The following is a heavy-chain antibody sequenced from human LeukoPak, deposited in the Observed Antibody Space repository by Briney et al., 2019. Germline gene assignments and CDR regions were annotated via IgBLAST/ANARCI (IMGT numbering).Heavy chain of an antibody. CDR2: IGIVGDT. V-gene: IGHV3-13*01. J-gene: IGHJ6*02. Sequence: GGSLRLSCAASGFTFSSYDMHWVRQVTGKGLEWVSDIGIVGDTYYAGSVKGRFTISRENAKNSLYLQMNSLRAGDTAVYYCARVRSGSLGYYGMDVWGQGTTVTVSS. D-gene: IGHD1-26*01. CDR1: GFTFSSYD. CDR3: ARVRSGSLGYYGMDV.